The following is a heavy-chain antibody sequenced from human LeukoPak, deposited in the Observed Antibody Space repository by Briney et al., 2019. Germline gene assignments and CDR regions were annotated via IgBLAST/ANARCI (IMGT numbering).Heavy chain of an antibody. J-gene: IGHJ5*02. CDR3: ASTFADPMQGNWFDP. CDR1: GFTFSGYG. Sequence: GTSLRLSCAASGFTFSGYGMHWVRQAPGKGLEWVAVISYDGSNKYYADSVKGRFTISRDNAKNTLYLQMNSLRAEDTAVYYCASTFADPMQGNWFDPWGQGTLVTVSS. CDR2: ISYDGSNK. D-gene: IGHD3-16*01. V-gene: IGHV3-30*03.